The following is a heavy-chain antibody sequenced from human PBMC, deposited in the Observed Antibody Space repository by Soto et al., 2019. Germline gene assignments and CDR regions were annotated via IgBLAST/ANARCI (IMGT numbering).Heavy chain of an antibody. CDR2: ISSDGNNK. J-gene: IGHJ4*02. D-gene: IGHD5-12*01. CDR1: GFTFSAYA. Sequence: QVQLVESGGGVVQPGRSLRLSCAASGFTFSAYAMHWVRQAPGKGLEWVAVISSDGNNKYYADSVKGRFSISRGNSKNTLFLQMNSLRPDDTAVYDCARGGLATPRLWGQGTLVTVSS. V-gene: IGHV3-30-3*01. CDR3: ARGGLATPRL.